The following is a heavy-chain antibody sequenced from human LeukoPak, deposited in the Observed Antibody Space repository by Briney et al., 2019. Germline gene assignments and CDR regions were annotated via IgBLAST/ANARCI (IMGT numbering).Heavy chain of an antibody. CDR3: APQTRTYISSSSSFDY. CDR1: GFSLSTSGVG. CDR2: LYWDDDK. V-gene: IGHV2-5*02. J-gene: IGHJ4*02. D-gene: IGHD6-6*01. Sequence: KESGPTLVQPTQTLTLTCTFSGFSLSTSGVGVGWIRQPPGKALEWLALLYWDDDKPYSPSLKSRLTITKDTSKNQVVLTMTNMDPVDTATYYCAPQTRTYISSSSSFDYWGQGTLVTVSS.